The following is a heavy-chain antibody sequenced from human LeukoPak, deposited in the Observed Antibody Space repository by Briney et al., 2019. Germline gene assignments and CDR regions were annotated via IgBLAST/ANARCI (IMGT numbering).Heavy chain of an antibody. J-gene: IGHJ4*02. D-gene: IGHD6-19*01. V-gene: IGHV3-30*18. CDR2: ISYDGSNK. Sequence: GGSLRLSCAASGFTFSSYGMHWVRQAPGKGLEWVAVISYDGSNKYYADSVKGRFTISRDNSKNTLYLQMNSLRAEDTAVYYCAKAGYSSGWRVYYWGQGTLVTVSS. CDR3: AKAGYSSGWRVYY. CDR1: GFTFSSYG.